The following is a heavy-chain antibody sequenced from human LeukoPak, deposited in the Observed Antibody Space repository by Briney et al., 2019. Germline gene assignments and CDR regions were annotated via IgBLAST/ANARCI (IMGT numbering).Heavy chain of an antibody. J-gene: IGHJ1*01. D-gene: IGHD3-22*01. Sequence: GESLKISCKGSGYSFTSYWIGWVRQMPGKGLEWMGIIYPGDSDTRYSPSFQGQVTISADKSISTAYLQWSSLKASDTAMYYCARQATRSYYYDSSGYYGYFQHWGQGTLVTVSS. CDR1: GYSFTSYW. CDR3: ARQATRSYYYDSSGYYGYFQH. CDR2: IYPGDSDT. V-gene: IGHV5-51*01.